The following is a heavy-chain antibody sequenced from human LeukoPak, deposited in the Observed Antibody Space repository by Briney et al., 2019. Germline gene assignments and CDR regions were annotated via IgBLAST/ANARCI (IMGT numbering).Heavy chain of an antibody. D-gene: IGHD5-12*01. CDR3: AGANSGYYREDSYFDS. Sequence: PSETLSLTCTVSGYSISSDGYYWSWIRQHPGKGLEWIGYIYYSGNTYYNPSLKSRVTISVDTSKNQFSLKLSSVTAADTAVFYCAGANSGYYREDSYFDSWGQGTLVTVSS. V-gene: IGHV4-31*03. CDR2: IYYSGNT. J-gene: IGHJ4*02. CDR1: GYSISSDGYY.